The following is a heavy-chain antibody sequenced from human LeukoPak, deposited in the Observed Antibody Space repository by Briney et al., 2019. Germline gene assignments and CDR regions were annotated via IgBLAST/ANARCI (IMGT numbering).Heavy chain of an antibody. CDR2: IKQDGSDK. Sequence: GGSLRLSCAASGFTFSTYWMSWVRQAPGKGLEWVANIKQDGSDKYYADSVKGRFTISRDNPKKTLHLQMGSLRVEDTAVYYCAKGPTSSWNDNSDGFEGNSWYFDLWGRGTRVTVSS. V-gene: IGHV3-7*03. J-gene: IGHJ2*01. D-gene: IGHD1-1*01. CDR1: GFTFSTYW. CDR3: AKGPTSSWNDNSDGFEGNSWYFDL.